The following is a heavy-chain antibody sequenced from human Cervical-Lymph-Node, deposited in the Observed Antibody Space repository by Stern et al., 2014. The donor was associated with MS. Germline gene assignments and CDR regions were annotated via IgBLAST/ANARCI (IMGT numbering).Heavy chain of an antibody. J-gene: IGHJ4*02. V-gene: IGHV3-33*01. Sequence: VQLVESGGGVVQPGRSLRLSCVASGFTFSNYGMHWVRQAPGKGLEWGAVMWFDGSKDYNGDSVKGRLTISRDNYKNTLYLQMNSLRAEDTAVYYCARDRTGGYYLDYWGQGTLVTVSS. CDR2: MWFDGSKD. CDR3: ARDRTGGYYLDY. CDR1: GFTFSNYG.